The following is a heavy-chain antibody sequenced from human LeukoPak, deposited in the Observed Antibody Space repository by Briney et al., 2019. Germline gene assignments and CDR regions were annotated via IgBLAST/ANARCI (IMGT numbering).Heavy chain of an antibody. CDR3: ARQSVTTVVTGGMDV. Sequence: ASVKVSCKASGYTFTGYYMHWVREAPGQGLEWMGIINPSGGSTSYAQKFQGRVTMTRDTSTSTVYMELSSLRSEDTAVYYCARQSVTTVVTGGMDVWGQGTTVTVSS. D-gene: IGHD4-17*01. CDR1: GYTFTGYY. V-gene: IGHV1-46*01. CDR2: INPSGGST. J-gene: IGHJ6*02.